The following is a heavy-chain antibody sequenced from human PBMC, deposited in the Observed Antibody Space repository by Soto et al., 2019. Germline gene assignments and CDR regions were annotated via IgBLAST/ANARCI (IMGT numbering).Heavy chain of an antibody. Sequence: SEPLFHPWTVSVGSISSRGSYWSWIPQHPGKGLEWIGYIYYSGSTYYNPSLKSRVTISVDTSKNQFSLKLSSVTAADTAVYYCARRRSNYYYGMDVWGQGTTVTVSS. CDR1: VGSISSRGSY. CDR2: IYYSGST. V-gene: IGHV4-31*02. CDR3: ARRRSNYYYGMDV. J-gene: IGHJ6*02.